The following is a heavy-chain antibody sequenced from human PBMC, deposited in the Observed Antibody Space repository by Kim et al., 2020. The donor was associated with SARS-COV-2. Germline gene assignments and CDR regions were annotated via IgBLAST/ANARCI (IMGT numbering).Heavy chain of an antibody. V-gene: IGHV1-46*01. J-gene: IGHJ4*02. Sequence: ASVKVSCKASGYTFTTSYIHWVRQAPGQGLEWMGIINPNTAGASYAQKFQGRVTMTRDTSTSTVYMELSTLRSEDTAVYYCARDGGTPKLLVWGDYCDYWGQGTLVTVSS. CDR3: ARDGGTPKLLVWGDYCDY. D-gene: IGHD3-16*01. CDR1: GYTFTTSY. CDR2: INPNTAGA.